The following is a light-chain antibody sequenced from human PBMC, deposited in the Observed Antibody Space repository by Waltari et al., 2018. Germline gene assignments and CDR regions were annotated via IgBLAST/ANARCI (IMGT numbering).Light chain of an antibody. J-gene: IGKJ1*01. CDR3: QQYNNWPGT. CDR2: GAS. V-gene: IGKV3-15*01. Sequence: ETVMTQSPATLPLSPGERATLSCRASKSVSSGLAWYQQKPGQAPSLLIYGASTRATGIPARFSGSGSGTEFTLTISSLQSEDFAVYYCQQYNNWPGTFGQGTKVEIK. CDR1: KSVSSG.